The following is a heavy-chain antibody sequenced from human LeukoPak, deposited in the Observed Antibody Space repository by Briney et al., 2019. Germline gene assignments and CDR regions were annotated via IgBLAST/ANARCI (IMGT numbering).Heavy chain of an antibody. CDR3: ARQGCTTTSCHTIDY. J-gene: IGHJ4*02. D-gene: IGHD2-2*02. Sequence: GESLQISCKGSGYTYTKSWIAWVRQMPGKGLELKGIIYPVDSETRYSPSFQGQVTISVDKSISTAYLQWSSLKASDTAMYYCARQGCTTTSCHTIDYWGQGTLVTVSS. CDR1: GYTYTKSW. V-gene: IGHV5-51*01. CDR2: IYPVDSET.